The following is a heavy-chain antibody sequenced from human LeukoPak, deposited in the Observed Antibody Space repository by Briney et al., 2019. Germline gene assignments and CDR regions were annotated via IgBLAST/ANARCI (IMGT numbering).Heavy chain of an antibody. V-gene: IGHV4-59*12. CDR2: IYYSGST. CDR1: GGSISSYY. CDR3: ARDYGSSWYPYYFDY. D-gene: IGHD6-13*01. J-gene: IGHJ4*02. Sequence: PSETLSLTCTVSGGSISSYYWSWIRQPPGKGLEWIGSIYYSGSTYYNPSLKSRVTISVDTSKNQFSLKLSSVTAADTAVYYCARDYGSSWYPYYFDYWGQGTLVTVSS.